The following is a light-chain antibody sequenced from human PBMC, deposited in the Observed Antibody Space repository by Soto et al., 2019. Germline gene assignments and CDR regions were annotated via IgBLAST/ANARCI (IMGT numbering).Light chain of an antibody. CDR2: DAS. V-gene: IGKV3-11*01. CDR1: ETVSSY. Sequence: DIVLTQSPFTLSLSPGDRATLSCRASETVSSYLLWYQQKPGQDPRLLIYDASERATGIPARFSGSGSETDFTLTISSLEPEDFGVYYCLHRMNWPLTFGQGTRLAIK. J-gene: IGKJ5*01. CDR3: LHRMNWPLT.